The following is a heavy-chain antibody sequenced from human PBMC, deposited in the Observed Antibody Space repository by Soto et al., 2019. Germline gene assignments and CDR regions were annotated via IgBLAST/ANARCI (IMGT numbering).Heavy chain of an antibody. CDR1: GGSISSYY. J-gene: IGHJ5*02. CDR2: IYYNGNT. V-gene: IGHV4-59*12. D-gene: IGHD6-19*01. CDR3: ARDLGSGWYGRWFDP. Sequence: PSETLSLTCTVSGGSISSYYWNWIRQPPGRGLEWIGYIYYNGNTNYNPSLKSRVTMSVDMSKNQFSLKLNSVTAADTAVYYCARDLGSGWYGRWFDPWGQGTLVTVSS.